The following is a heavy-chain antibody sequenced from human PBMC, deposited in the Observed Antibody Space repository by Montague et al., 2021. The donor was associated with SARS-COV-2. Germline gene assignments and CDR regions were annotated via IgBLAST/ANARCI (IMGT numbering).Heavy chain of an antibody. CDR2: MYFTGGX. J-gene: IGHJ5*02. V-gene: IGHV4-39*07. CDR1: GGSISSGSYY. Sequence: SETRSLTCSVHGGSISSGSYYWAWMRQPPGKGLEWLGSMYFTGGXSPXXXXKSRATLSIDRSKNQFYLNLSSVTAADTAVYYCVRAMVRPGDWFDPWGQGIQVTVSS. D-gene: IGHD3-10*01. CDR3: VRAMVRPGDWFDP.